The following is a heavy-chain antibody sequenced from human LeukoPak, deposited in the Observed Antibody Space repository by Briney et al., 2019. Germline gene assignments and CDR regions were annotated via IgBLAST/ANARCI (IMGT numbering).Heavy chain of an antibody. CDR2: IKSKTDGETT. CDR3: TTDLGTYYHGSQRLIPIDY. V-gene: IGHV3-15*01. J-gene: IGHJ4*02. Sequence: GGSLRLSCVDSGFTFTNAWMSWVRQAPGRGLEWIGRIKSKTDGETTNYAEPVRGRFKISRDDSKSAVYLQMNSLKIEDTAVYYCTTDLGTYYHGSQRLIPIDYWGQGTLVTVSS. D-gene: IGHD3-10*01. CDR1: GFTFTNAW.